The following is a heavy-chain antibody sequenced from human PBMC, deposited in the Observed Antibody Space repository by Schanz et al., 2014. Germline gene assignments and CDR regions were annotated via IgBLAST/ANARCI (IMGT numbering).Heavy chain of an antibody. CDR1: GFTFGSYA. Sequence: EEQLLQSGGGLVQPGGSLRLSCAASGFTFGSYAMTWVRQAPGKGLEWVSSISHSGGSKYYADSVKGRFTISRDNSENTLYLQMNSLSADDTAVFYCAKGMGYCSSGTCYDCYYYGLDVWGQGTTVTVSS. V-gene: IGHV3-23*01. D-gene: IGHD2-15*01. CDR3: AKGMGYCSSGTCYDCYYYGLDV. J-gene: IGHJ6*02. CDR2: ISHSGGSK.